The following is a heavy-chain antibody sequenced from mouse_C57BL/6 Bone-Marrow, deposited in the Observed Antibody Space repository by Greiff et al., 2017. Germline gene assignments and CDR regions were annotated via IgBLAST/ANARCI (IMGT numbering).Heavy chain of an antibody. V-gene: IGHV1-50*01. CDR1: GYTFTSYW. CDR2: IDPSDSYT. CDR3: ARLEGAY. Sequence: VQLQQPGAELVKPGASVKLSCKASGYTFTSYWMQWVKQRPGQGLEWIGEIDPSDSYTNYNQQFKGKATLTVDTSSSAAYMQLSSLTSEDSSVYYCARLEGAYWGQGTLVTVSA. J-gene: IGHJ3*01.